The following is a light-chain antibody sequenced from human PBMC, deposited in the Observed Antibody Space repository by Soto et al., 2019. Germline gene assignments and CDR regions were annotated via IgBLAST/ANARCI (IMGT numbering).Light chain of an antibody. CDR2: GAS. Sequence: EIVLTQSPGTLSLSPGETATLSCRASQSVSSSYLAWYQQKPGQAPRLLIYGASSRATGIPDRFSASGSGTDFTLTISGLEPEDFAVYYCQQYGSSPGTFGQGTRLEI. J-gene: IGKJ5*01. CDR1: QSVSSSY. CDR3: QQYGSSPGT. V-gene: IGKV3-20*01.